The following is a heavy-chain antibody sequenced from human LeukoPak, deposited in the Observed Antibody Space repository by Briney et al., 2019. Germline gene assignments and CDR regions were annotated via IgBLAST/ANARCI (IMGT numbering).Heavy chain of an antibody. J-gene: IGHJ4*02. D-gene: IGHD3-22*01. CDR2: INHSGST. CDR3: ARHRYYYDSSGYYCVYYFDY. V-gene: IGHV4-4*02. CDR1: SGSISSSTW. Sequence: PSETLSLTCAVSSGSISSSTWWSWVRQPPGKGLEWIGEINHSGSTHYTPSLKSRVTISVDTSKNQFSLKLSSVTAADTAVYYCARHRYYYDSSGYYCVYYFDYWGQGTLVTVSS.